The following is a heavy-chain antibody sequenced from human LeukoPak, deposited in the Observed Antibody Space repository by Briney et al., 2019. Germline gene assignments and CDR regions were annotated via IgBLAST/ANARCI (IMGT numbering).Heavy chain of an antibody. CDR2: INPSGGST. CDR1: GYTCTSYY. J-gene: IGHJ4*02. CDR3: ARSDTAMVSSY. Sequence: ASVKVSCKASGYTCTSYYIHWVRQASGQWLEWMGIINPSGGSTSYAQKFQGRVTMTRDTSTNTVYMELSSLRSEDTAVYYCARSDTAMVSSYWGQGTLVTVSS. D-gene: IGHD5-18*01. V-gene: IGHV1-46*01.